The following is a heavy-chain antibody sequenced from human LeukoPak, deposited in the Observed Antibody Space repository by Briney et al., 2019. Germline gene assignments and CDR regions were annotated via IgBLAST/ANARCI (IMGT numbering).Heavy chain of an antibody. CDR3: ARVSGYSYGSFDY. V-gene: IGHV4-34*01. Sequence: SETLSLTCAVYGGSFSGYYWSWIRQPPGKGLEWIGEINNSGSTNYNPSLKSRGTISVDTSKNQFSLKLSSVTAADTAVYYCARVSGYSYGSFDYWGQGTLVTVSS. CDR2: INNSGST. J-gene: IGHJ4*02. D-gene: IGHD5-18*01. CDR1: GGSFSGYY.